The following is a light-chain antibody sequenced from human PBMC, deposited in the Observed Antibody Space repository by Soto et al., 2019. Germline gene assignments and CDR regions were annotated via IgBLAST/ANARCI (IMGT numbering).Light chain of an antibody. Sequence: DIHMTPSPSSLSVSVGDTVTITCRASQNIDMYLNWYQQKPGKAPRVLISGASNLQSGVPSRFSGSGSGTDFTLTISSLQSEDFASYFCQHTFNSPPWTFGQGTKV. CDR3: QHTFNSPPWT. CDR1: QNIDMY. CDR2: GAS. J-gene: IGKJ1*01. V-gene: IGKV1-39*01.